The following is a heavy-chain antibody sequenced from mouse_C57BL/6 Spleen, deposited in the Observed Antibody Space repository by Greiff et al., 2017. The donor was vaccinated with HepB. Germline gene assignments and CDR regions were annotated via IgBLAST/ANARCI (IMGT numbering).Heavy chain of an antibody. CDR2: IDPETGGT. J-gene: IGHJ3*01. CDR1: GYTFTDYE. V-gene: IGHV1-15*01. D-gene: IGHD2-5*01. CDR3: TRVYYSNLSFAY. Sequence: VQLQQSGAELVRPGASVTLSCKASGYTFTDYEMHWVKQTPVHGLEWIGAIDPETGGTAYNQKFKGKAILTADKSSSTAHMELRSLTSEDSAVYYCTRVYYSNLSFAYWGQGTLVTVSA.